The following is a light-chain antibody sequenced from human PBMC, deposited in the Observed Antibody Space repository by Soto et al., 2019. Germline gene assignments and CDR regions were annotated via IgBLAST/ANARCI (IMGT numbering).Light chain of an antibody. V-gene: IGLV2-14*01. CDR2: DVI. CDR3: SSYTRSSISV. CDR1: SSDVGGYDY. J-gene: IGLJ1*01. Sequence: ALTQPASVSGSPGQSITISCTGTSSDVGGYDYVSWYQQHPGKAPTLLIYDVINRPSGVSFRFSGSKSGNTASLTISGLQAEDEAEYYCSSYTRSSISVFGTGTKVTVL.